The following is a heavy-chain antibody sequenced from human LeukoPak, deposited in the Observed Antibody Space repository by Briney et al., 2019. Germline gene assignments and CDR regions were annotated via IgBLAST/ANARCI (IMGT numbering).Heavy chain of an antibody. CDR1: GGSISSSNYY. CDR3: ARNFSSGWFDY. V-gene: IGHV4-39*07. CDR2: IYYSGST. D-gene: IGHD6-19*01. Sequence: SETLSLTCTVSGGSISSSNYYWGWIRHPPRKGLEWIGSIYYSGSTSYNPSLKSRVTISVDTSKNQFSLELSSVPAADTAVYYCARNFSSGWFDYWGQGTLVTVSS. J-gene: IGHJ4*02.